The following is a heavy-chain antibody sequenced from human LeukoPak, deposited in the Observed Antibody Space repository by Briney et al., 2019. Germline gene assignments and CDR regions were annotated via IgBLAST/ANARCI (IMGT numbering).Heavy chain of an antibody. CDR2: IRSNAYGETA. CDR3: TRDRGAYKLYDY. CDR1: GFTFGDYA. D-gene: IGHD5-24*01. V-gene: IGHV3-49*03. J-gene: IGHJ4*02. Sequence: GGSLRLSCTASGFTFGDYAMSWIRQAPGKGLEWVGFIRSNAYGETADYAASVKGRFTISRDDSKDIAYLQMNSLKTEETAVYHCTRDRGAYKLYDYWGQGTLVTVSS.